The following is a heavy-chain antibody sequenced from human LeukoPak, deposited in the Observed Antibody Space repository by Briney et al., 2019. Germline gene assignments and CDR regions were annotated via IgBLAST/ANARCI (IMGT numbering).Heavy chain of an antibody. D-gene: IGHD3-22*01. CDR2: ISWNSGSI. J-gene: IGHJ4*02. Sequence: GGSLRLSCAASGFTFDDYAMHWVRQAPGEGLEWVSGISWNSGSIGYADSVKGRFTISRDNAKNSLYLQMNSLRAEDTALYYCAMGHDYYDPSGYYSPFDYWGQGTLVTVSS. CDR3: AMGHDYYDPSGYYSPFDY. CDR1: GFTFDDYA. V-gene: IGHV3-9*01.